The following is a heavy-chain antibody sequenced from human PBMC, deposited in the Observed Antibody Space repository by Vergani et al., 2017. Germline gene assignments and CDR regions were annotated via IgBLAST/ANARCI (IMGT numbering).Heavy chain of an antibody. CDR1: GGTFSSYA. Sequence: QVQLVQSGAEVKKPGSSVKVSCKASGGTFSSYAISWVRQAPGQGLEWMGGIIPFFGTANYAQMFQGRVTITADESTSTDYMELSSLRSEDTAVYYCARGPTDDFWSGYYPYYFDYWGQGTLVTVSS. J-gene: IGHJ4*02. D-gene: IGHD3-3*01. V-gene: IGHV1-69*01. CDR3: ARGPTDDFWSGYYPYYFDY. CDR2: IIPFFGTA.